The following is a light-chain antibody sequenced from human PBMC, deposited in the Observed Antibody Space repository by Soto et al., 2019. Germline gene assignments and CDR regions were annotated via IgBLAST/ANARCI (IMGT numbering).Light chain of an antibody. Sequence: DIQMTQSPSTLSASVGDRVTITCRASQSISSWLAWYQQKPGKAPKLLIYDASSLGSGVPSRFSGSGSGTEFTLTISSLQPGDFATYYCQQYNSYSPTFGQGTKVEIK. CDR2: DAS. V-gene: IGKV1-5*01. J-gene: IGKJ1*01. CDR1: QSISSW. CDR3: QQYNSYSPT.